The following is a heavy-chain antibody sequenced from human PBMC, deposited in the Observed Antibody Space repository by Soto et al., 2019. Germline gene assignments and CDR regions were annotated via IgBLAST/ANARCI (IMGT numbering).Heavy chain of an antibody. CDR1: GGSFSGYY. D-gene: IGHD3-16*02. CDR2: INHSGST. J-gene: IGHJ5*02. Sequence: QVQLQQWGAGLLKPSETLSLTCAVYGGSFSGYYWSWIRQPPGKGLGWIGEINHSGSTNYNPSLKSRVTISVDTSKNQFSLKLSSVTAADTAVYYCARDISLYTWGQGTLVTVSS. V-gene: IGHV4-34*01. CDR3: ARDISLYT.